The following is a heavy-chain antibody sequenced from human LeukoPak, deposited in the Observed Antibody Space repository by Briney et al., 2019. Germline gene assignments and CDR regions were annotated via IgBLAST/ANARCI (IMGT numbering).Heavy chain of an antibody. D-gene: IGHD1-26*01. CDR2: IYYSGST. Sequence: SETLSLTCTVSGGSISSSSYYWGWIRQPPGKGLEWIGSIYYSGSTNYNPSLKSRVTISVDTSKNQFSLKLSSVTAADTAVYYCARPVGATRAFDIWGQGTMVTVSS. V-gene: IGHV4-39*07. CDR1: GGSISSSSYY. J-gene: IGHJ3*02. CDR3: ARPVGATRAFDI.